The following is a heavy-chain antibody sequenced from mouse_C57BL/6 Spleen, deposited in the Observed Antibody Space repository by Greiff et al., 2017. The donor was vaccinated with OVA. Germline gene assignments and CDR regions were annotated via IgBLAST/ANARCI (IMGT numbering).Heavy chain of an antibody. CDR1: GYTFTSYW. J-gene: IGHJ2*01. CDR3: ARIGAAQVPDY. CDR2: IYPGSGST. Sequence: QVQLKQPGAELVKPGASVKMSCKASGYTFTSYWITWVKQRPGQGLEWIGDIYPGSGSTKYNEKFKSKATLTVDTSSSTAYMQLRSLTSEDSAVYYCARIGAAQVPDYWGQGTTLTVSS. D-gene: IGHD3-2*02. V-gene: IGHV1-55*01.